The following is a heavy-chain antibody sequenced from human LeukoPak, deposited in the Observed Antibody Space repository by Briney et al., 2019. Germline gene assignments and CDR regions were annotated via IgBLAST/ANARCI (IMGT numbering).Heavy chain of an antibody. CDR1: GYSISSGHY. CDR3: ARGPEFIRTVGMRMVGNFDY. CDR2: IYHSGST. D-gene: IGHD1-14*01. J-gene: IGHJ4*02. V-gene: IGHV4-38-2*01. Sequence: SETLSLTCVVSGYSISSGHYWFWIRQPPEKGLEWIGSIYHSGSTYYNPTLKSRVTISVDTSKNQFSLKVISVTAADTAVYYCARGPEFIRTVGMRMVGNFDYWGQGTLVTVSS.